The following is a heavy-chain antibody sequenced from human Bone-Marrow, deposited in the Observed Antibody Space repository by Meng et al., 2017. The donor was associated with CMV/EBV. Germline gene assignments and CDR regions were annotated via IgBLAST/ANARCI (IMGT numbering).Heavy chain of an antibody. J-gene: IGHJ3*01. V-gene: IGHV2-70*12. CDR3: ARRYTIFGDAFDL. Sequence: SGPTLVKPTQTLTLICTFSGFSLSTSGMCVGWVRQSPGKALEWLALIDWDDDKNYRTSLKTRLTISKDTSKNQVVLIMTNMDPVDTATYYCARRYTIFGDAFDLWGQGTMVTVSS. CDR1: GFSLSTSGMC. D-gene: IGHD3-3*01. CDR2: IDWDDDK.